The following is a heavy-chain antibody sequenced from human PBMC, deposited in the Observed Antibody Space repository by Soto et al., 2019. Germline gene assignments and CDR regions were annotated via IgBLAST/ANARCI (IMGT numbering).Heavy chain of an antibody. CDR1: GYTFTGYY. CDR2: INPNSGNT. D-gene: IGHD2-21*02. CDR3: ARSPGGDWRYYYYGMDV. V-gene: IGHV1-2*02. Sequence: ASVKVSCKASGYTFTGYYMHWVRQAPGQGLEWMGWINPNSGNTKYSQKFQGRVTITRDTSASTAYMELSSLRSEDTAVYYCARSPGGDWRYYYYGMDVWGQGTTVTVSS. J-gene: IGHJ6*02.